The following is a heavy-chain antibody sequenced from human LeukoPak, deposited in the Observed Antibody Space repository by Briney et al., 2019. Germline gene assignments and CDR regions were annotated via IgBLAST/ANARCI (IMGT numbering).Heavy chain of an antibody. J-gene: IGHJ4*02. CDR2: ITSTSTYI. D-gene: IGHD3-10*01. CDR3: AREYMVSEY. Sequence: GGSLRLSCAASGFTFSTYSMNWVRQTPGKGLERVSSITSTSTYIYYADSVKGRLTISRDNSKNSLYLQMNSLRAEGTAVCYCAREYMVSEYWGQGTLATVSS. CDR1: GFTFSTYS. V-gene: IGHV3-21*01.